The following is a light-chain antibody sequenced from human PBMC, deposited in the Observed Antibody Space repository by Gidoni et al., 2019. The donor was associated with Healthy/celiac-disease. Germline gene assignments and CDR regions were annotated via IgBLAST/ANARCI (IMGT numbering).Light chain of an antibody. CDR2: DAS. J-gene: IGKJ5*01. CDR1: QSVSSY. Sequence: VLTQSPATLSLSPGERATLSCRASQSVSSYLAWYQQKPGQAPRLLIYDASNRATGIPARFSGSGSGTDFTLTISSLEPEDFAVYYCQQRSNWPSITFGQGTRLEIK. CDR3: QQRSNWPSIT. V-gene: IGKV3-11*01.